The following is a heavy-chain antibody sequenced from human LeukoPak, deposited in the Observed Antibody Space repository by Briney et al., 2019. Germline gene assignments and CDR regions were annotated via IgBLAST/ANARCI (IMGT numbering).Heavy chain of an antibody. D-gene: IGHD3-3*01. J-gene: IGHJ4*02. V-gene: IGHV3-74*03. CDR2: INSDGSSI. CDR3: ARGIDEWLYLNY. CDR1: GFTFSSYW. Sequence: GGSLRLSCAASGFTFSSYWMHWVRQAPGKGLVWVSRINSDGSSITYADSVKGRFTISRDNAKNSLYLQMYSLRAEDTAVYYCARGIDEWLYLNYWGQGALVTVSS.